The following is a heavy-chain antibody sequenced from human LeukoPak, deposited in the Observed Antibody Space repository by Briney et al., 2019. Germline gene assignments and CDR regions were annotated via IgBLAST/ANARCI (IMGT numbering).Heavy chain of an antibody. V-gene: IGHV3-74*01. CDR1: GFTFSSYW. J-gene: IGHJ4*02. CDR3: VKDRTFSDYSFFDY. CDR2: INFDGSST. D-gene: IGHD3-22*01. Sequence: GRSLRLSCAASGFTFSSYWIHWVRQAPGKGLVWVSRINFDGSSTKYADSVKGRFTISRDNSKNTLYLQMSSLRAEDTAVYYCVKDRTFSDYSFFDYWGQGTLVTVSS.